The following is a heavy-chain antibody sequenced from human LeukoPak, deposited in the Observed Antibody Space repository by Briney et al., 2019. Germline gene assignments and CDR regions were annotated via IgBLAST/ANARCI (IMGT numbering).Heavy chain of an antibody. CDR2: ILDDGGNK. CDR3: ARGRIAPTGVHVFYDY. J-gene: IGHJ4*02. CDR1: GFTFSSYG. V-gene: IGHV3-33*01. D-gene: IGHD6-13*01. Sequence: GGSLRLSCAASGFTFSSYGMHWVRQAPGKGPEWVAVILDDGGNKFYTDSVKGRFIISRDNSKNTLDLKMNSLRAEDTAVYYCARGRIAPTGVHVFYDYWGKGTLVTVSS.